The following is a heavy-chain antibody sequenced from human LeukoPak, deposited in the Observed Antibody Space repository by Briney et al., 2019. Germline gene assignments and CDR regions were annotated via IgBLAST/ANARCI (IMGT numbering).Heavy chain of an antibody. CDR2: INPSGGST. CDR1: GYTFTSYY. CDR3: ARGSQYRYDSSGYYQYGYYFDY. J-gene: IGHJ4*02. Sequence: ASVKVSCKASGYTFTSYYMHWVRQAPGQGLEWMGIINPSGGSTSYAQKFQGRVTMTRDMSTSTVYMELSSLRSEDTAVYYCARGSQYRYDSSGYYQYGYYFDYWGQGTLVTVSS. D-gene: IGHD3-22*01. V-gene: IGHV1-46*01.